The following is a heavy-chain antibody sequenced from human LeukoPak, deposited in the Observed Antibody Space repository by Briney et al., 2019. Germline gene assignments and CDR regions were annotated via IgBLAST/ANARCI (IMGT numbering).Heavy chain of an antibody. V-gene: IGHV4-30-2*01. D-gene: IGHD4-17*01. CDR1: GGSISSGGYS. Sequence: PSQTLSLTCAVSGGSISSGGYSWSWIRQPPGTGLEWIGYIYHSGSTYYNPSLKSRVTISADRSKNQFSLKLSSVTAADTAVYYCARFSYGDGFDYWGQGTLVTVSS. J-gene: IGHJ4*02. CDR3: ARFSYGDGFDY. CDR2: IYHSGST.